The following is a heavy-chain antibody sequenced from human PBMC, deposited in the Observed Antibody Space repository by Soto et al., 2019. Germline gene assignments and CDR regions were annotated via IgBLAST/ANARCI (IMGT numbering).Heavy chain of an antibody. Sequence: GKGLELVSAISGSGGSTYYADSVKGRFTISRDNSKNTLYLQMNSLRAEDTAVYYCAKDPPSFIAVAGTSDSGGQGTPVTVSS. V-gene: IGHV3-23*01. J-gene: IGHJ4*02. D-gene: IGHD6-19*01. CDR2: ISGSGGST. CDR3: AKDPPSFIAVAGTSDS.